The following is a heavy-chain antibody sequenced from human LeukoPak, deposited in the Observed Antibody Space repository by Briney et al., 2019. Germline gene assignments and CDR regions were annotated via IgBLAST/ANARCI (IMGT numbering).Heavy chain of an antibody. J-gene: IGHJ4*02. CDR1: GFTFDDYG. D-gene: IGHD3-10*01. Sequence: PGGSLRLSCAASGFTFDDYGMSWVRQAPGKGLEWVSGINWNGGSTGYADSVKGRFTISRDNAKNTLYLQMNSLRAEDTAVYYCAKDVGGGSGSYMFDYWGQGTLVTVSS. V-gene: IGHV3-20*04. CDR3: AKDVGGGSGSYMFDY. CDR2: INWNGGST.